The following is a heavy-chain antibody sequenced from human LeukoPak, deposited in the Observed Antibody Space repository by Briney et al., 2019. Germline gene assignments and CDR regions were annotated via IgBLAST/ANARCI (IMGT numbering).Heavy chain of an antibody. J-gene: IGHJ4*02. D-gene: IGHD5-12*01. CDR3: ARHEYSHPGYFDL. CDR2: LSYSGNA. CDR1: GASFSDYY. Sequence: MSSETLSLTCAVSGASFSDYYWSWIRQPPVKDLEWIGDLSYSGNANYNPSLKSRVTMSADTSKNQFSLKLTSVTAADTALYYCARHEYSHPGYFDLWGQGTRVTVSS. V-gene: IGHV4-59*08.